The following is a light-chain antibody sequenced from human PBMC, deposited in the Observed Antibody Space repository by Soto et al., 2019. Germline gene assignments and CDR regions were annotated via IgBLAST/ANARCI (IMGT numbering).Light chain of an antibody. CDR3: AAWDDSLWV. J-gene: IGLJ3*02. CDR1: SSNIGANT. V-gene: IGLV1-44*01. CDR2: SNN. Sequence: QSVLTQPPSASGTPGQRVTISCSGSSSNIGANTVNWYQQLPGAAPKLLIYSNNQRPSGVPDRFSGSRSGTSASLAISGLQSDDEADYYCAAWDDSLWVFGGGTKVTVL.